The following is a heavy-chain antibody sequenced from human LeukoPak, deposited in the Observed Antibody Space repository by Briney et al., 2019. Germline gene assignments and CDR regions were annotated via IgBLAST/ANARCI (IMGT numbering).Heavy chain of an antibody. V-gene: IGHV3-73*01. Sequence: PGGSLRLSCAASGFTFRSYAMHWVRQASGKGLEWVGRIRSKANSYATAYAASVKGRFTISRDDSKNTAYLQMNSLKTEDTAVYYCRGYYYDSSGYYLVDYWGQGTLVTVSS. CDR2: IRSKANSYAT. CDR1: GFTFRSYA. CDR3: RGYYYDSSGYYLVDY. J-gene: IGHJ4*02. D-gene: IGHD3-22*01.